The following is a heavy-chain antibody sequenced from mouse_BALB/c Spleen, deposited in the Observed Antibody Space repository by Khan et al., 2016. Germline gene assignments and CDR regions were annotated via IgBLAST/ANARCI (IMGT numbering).Heavy chain of an antibody. D-gene: IGHD2-12*01. CDR1: GYTFTSYW. CDR2: INPSTGYT. Sequence: QVQLQQSGAELAKPGASVKMSCKASGYTFTSYWMHWVKQRPGQGLEWIGYINPSTGYTEYNQKFKDKATLTADKSSSTAYMQLSSLTSEDSAVYYCAKHDGFAYWCQGTLVTVSA. J-gene: IGHJ3*01. CDR3: AKHDGFAY. V-gene: IGHV1-7*01.